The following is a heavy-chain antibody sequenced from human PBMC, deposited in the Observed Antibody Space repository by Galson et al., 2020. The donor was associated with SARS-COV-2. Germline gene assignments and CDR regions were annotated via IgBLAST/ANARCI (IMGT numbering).Heavy chain of an antibody. J-gene: IGHJ5*02. V-gene: IGHV1-18*04. CDR3: ARVTIFGVVMCNDGFDP. CDR2: ISAYDGNT. D-gene: IGHD3-3*01. Sequence: ASVKVSCKASGYTFTSYGISWVRQAPGQGLEWMGWISAYDGNTNYAQKLQGRVTMTTDTSTSTAYMELRSLRSDDTAVYYCARVTIFGVVMCNDGFDPWGQGTLVTVSS. CDR1: GYTFTSYG.